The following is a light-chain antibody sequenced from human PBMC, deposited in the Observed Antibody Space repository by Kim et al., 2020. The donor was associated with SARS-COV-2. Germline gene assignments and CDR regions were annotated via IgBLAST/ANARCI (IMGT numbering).Light chain of an antibody. CDR1: NNNVGNQG. CDR3: SAWDSSLSAWV. J-gene: IGLJ3*02. CDR2: RNN. Sequence: QAATLTCTGNNNNVGNQGAAWLQQHQGHPPKLLSYRNNNRPSGISQRFSASRSGDTASLTITGLQPEDETDYYCSAWDSSLSAWVFGGGTQLTVL. V-gene: IGLV10-54*04.